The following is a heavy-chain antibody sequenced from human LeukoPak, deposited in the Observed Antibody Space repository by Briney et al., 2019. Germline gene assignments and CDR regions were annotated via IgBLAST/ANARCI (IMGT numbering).Heavy chain of an antibody. CDR2: ISSSSSYI. CDR3: ARAGTLGKGYFDY. J-gene: IGHJ4*02. D-gene: IGHD6-19*01. Sequence: GGSLRLSCAASGFTFSNYTMHWVRQAPGKGLEWVSFISSSSSYIYYADSVKGRFTISRDNAKNSLYLQMNSLRAEDTAVYYCARAGTLGKGYFDYWGQGTLVTVSS. V-gene: IGHV3-21*01. CDR1: GFTFSNYT.